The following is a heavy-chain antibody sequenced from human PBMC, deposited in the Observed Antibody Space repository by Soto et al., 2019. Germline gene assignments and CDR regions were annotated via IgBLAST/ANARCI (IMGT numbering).Heavy chain of an antibody. CDR2: ISRDGSSK. CDR1: GFTFSRYA. CDR3: ARSRNGAVPDSINF. J-gene: IGHJ4*02. Sequence: GGSLRLSCAASGFTFSRYAMHWVRQAPGEGLEWVAVISRDGSSKYYGDSVKGRFTVSRDNSNNTLYLSMTSLRPDDTAVFYCARSRNGAVPDSINFWGQGTLVTVSS. V-gene: IGHV3-30-3*01. D-gene: IGHD2-8*01.